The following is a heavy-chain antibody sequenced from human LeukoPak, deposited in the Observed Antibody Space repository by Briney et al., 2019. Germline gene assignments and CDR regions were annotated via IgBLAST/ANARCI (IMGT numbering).Heavy chain of an antibody. V-gene: IGHV3-15*01. CDR1: GFTFSYAW. J-gene: IGHJ3*02. Sequence: GGSLRLSCAASGFTFSYAWMRWVRQAPGKGREGVGRIKSKTDGSKTDYAAPVKGRFTISRDDSKNTLYLQMNSLKTEDTAAYYCTTDSSYYYVSSGYYIANDAFVIWGQGTMVTVSS. CDR3: TTDSSYYYVSSGYYIANDAFVI. D-gene: IGHD3-22*01. CDR2: IKSKTDGSKT.